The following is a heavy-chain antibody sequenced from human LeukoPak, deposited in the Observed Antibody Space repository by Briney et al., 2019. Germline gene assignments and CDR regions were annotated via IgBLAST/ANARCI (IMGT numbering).Heavy chain of an antibody. D-gene: IGHD5-12*01. CDR2: INPSGGST. CDR3: ARLRGRDIVAGPFQH. V-gene: IGHV1-46*01. J-gene: IGHJ1*01. CDR1: GYTFTSYY. Sequence: ASVKLSCKASGYTFTSYYMHCVRQAPGQGVEWMGIINPSGGSTSYAQKFQGRVTMTRDTSTSTVYMELSSLRSEDTAVYYCARLRGRDIVAGPFQHWGQGTLVTVSS.